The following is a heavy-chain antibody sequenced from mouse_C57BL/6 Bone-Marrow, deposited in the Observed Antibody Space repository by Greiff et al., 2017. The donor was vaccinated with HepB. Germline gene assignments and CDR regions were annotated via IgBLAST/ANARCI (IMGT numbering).Heavy chain of an antibody. Sequence: DVKLQESGAELVRPGASVKLSCTASGFNIKDDYMHWVKQRPEQGLEWIGWIDPENGDTEYASKFQGKATITADTSSNTAYLQLSSLTSEDTAVYYCTTGNPYWYFDVWGTGTTVTVSS. V-gene: IGHV14-4*01. CDR3: TTGNPYWYFDV. CDR2: IDPENGDT. D-gene: IGHD2-1*01. J-gene: IGHJ1*03. CDR1: GFNIKDDY.